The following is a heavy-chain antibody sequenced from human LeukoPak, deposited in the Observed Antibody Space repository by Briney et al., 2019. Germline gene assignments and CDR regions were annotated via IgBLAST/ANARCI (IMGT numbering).Heavy chain of an antibody. V-gene: IGHV3-74*01. CDR2: LKTDGSST. CDR1: GLIFNNYY. D-gene: IGHD6-19*01. CDR3: VRDRSGWAGDY. J-gene: IGHJ4*02. Sequence: GGSLRLSCAASGLIFNNYYMQWVRQAPGKGLVWVSGLKTDGSSTRYADSVKGRFTISRDNAKNTLYLQMNSLRAEDTAVYYCVRDRSGWAGDYWGQGTLVTVSS.